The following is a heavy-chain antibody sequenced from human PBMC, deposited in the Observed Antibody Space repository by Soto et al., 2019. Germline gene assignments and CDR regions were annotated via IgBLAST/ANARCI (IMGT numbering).Heavy chain of an antibody. J-gene: IGHJ5*01. CDR2: IYKSATT. CDR3: ARGRYCLTGRCFANWFDS. Sequence: SETLSLTCSVSGDSISTVDYFWAWIRQPPGQALEYIGYIYKSATTYYNPSFESRVAISLDTSKSQFSLNVTSVTAADTAVYFCARGRYCLTGRCFANWFDSWGHGTLVTVSS. CDR1: GDSISTVDYF. V-gene: IGHV4-30-4*01. D-gene: IGHD2-15*01.